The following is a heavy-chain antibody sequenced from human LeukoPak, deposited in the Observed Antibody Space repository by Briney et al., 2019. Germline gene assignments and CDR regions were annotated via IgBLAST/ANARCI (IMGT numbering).Heavy chain of an antibody. CDR2: INWNGGST. CDR1: LFTFGDYG. J-gene: IGHJ4*02. V-gene: IGHV3-20*01. Sequence: VGSLRLSCAASLFTFGDYGMNWVRQPPGEGLELDSGINWNGGSTGYADSVKGRFTISRDNAKNSLYLQMNSLRAEHTALHHCARVVSDLGSGSYPYYFDYWGQGTLVTVSS. CDR3: ARVVSDLGSGSYPYYFDY. D-gene: IGHD1-26*01.